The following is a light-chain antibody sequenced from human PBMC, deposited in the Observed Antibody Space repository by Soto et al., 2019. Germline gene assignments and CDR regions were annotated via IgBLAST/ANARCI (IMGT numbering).Light chain of an antibody. V-gene: IGLV1-40*01. J-gene: IGLJ3*02. CDR3: QSYDNSLSAGV. CDR1: SSNIGTGYD. Sequence: QSVLTQPPSVSGAPGPRVTISCTGSSSNIGTGYDVHWYQQLPGAAPKLLIYGNTKRPSGVPDRFSGSKSGTSAALAINGLQAEDEADYHCQSYDNSLSAGVFGGGTKLTVL. CDR2: GNT.